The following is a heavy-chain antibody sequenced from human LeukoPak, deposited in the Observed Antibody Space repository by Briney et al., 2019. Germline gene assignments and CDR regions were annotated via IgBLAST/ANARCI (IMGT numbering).Heavy chain of an antibody. V-gene: IGHV3-66*02. CDR1: GFTISSNY. J-gene: IGHJ6*03. CDR2: LHSGGHT. Sequence: GGSLRLSCAASGFTISSNYLSWVRQAPGKGLVWVSALHSGGHTFYADSVKGRFTISRDNSKNTLYLQMSSLRAEDTAVYYCAKSRRGQLPSYYYYYMDVWGKGTTVTVSS. D-gene: IGHD2-2*01. CDR3: AKSRRGQLPSYYYYYMDV.